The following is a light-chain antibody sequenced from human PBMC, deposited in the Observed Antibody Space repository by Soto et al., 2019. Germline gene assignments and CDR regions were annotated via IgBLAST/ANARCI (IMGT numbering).Light chain of an antibody. J-gene: IGLJ1*01. CDR3: AAWDDSRNYV. V-gene: IGLV1-44*01. CDR2: SNN. CDR1: SSNIGSNT. Sequence: QSVLTQPPSASGTPGQRVTISCSGSSSNIGSNTVNWYQQLPGTAPKLLIYSNNQRPSGVPDRFSGSKSGTSASLAISGLQSEYEADYYCAAWDDSRNYVFGTGTKVTVL.